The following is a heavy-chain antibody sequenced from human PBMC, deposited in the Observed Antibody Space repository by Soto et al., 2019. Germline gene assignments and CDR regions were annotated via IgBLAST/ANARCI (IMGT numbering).Heavy chain of an antibody. CDR2: IWYDGSNK. CDR3: ARSGATVTPPYYYYGMDV. Sequence: QVQLVESGGGVVQPGRSLRLSCAASGFTFSSYGMHWVRQAPGKGLEWVAVIWYDGSNKYYADSVKGRFTISRDNSKNPLYLQMNSLRAEDTAVYYCARSGATVTPPYYYYGMDVWGQGTTVTVSS. D-gene: IGHD4-4*01. V-gene: IGHV3-33*01. J-gene: IGHJ6*02. CDR1: GFTFSSYG.